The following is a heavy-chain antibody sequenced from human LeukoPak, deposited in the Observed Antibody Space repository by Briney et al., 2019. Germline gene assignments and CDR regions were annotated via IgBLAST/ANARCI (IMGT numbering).Heavy chain of an antibody. CDR2: IYYSGST. V-gene: IGHV4-59*08. Sequence: NPWATLSLTCTRSGRSITGYYCSSIRQHPGKGLEWTGYIYYSGSTNYDPSLKSRLTMSVDTPTNQFSLKLSSVTAADTAVYYCARLTGEQLATVNNRYHYIAVWGKGTAVTVSS. D-gene: IGHD6-6*01. CDR1: GRSITGYY. CDR3: ARLTGEQLATVNNRYHYIAV. J-gene: IGHJ6*03.